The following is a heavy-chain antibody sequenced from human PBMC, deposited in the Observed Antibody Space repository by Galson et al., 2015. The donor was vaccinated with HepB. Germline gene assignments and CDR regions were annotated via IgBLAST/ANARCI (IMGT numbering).Heavy chain of an antibody. Sequence: SLRLSCAASGFTFSSNWITWVRQAPGKGLEWVANINVDGSDEHYADSVQGRFTISRDNARKSLYLQMNSLRVEDTAVYYCVRGGADCTGDCYWGQGTLVTVSS. D-gene: IGHD2-8*02. CDR3: VRGGADCTGDCY. J-gene: IGHJ4*02. V-gene: IGHV3-7*01. CDR1: GFTFSSNW. CDR2: INVDGSDE.